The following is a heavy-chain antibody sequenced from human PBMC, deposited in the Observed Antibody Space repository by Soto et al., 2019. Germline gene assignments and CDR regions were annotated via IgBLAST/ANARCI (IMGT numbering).Heavy chain of an antibody. CDR2: IYYSGST. CDR3: ARFAETTDWFDP. D-gene: IGHD1-1*01. J-gene: IGHJ5*02. Sequence: SETLSLTCTVSGGSISSYYWSWIRQPPGKGLEWIGYIYYSGSTNYNPSLKSRVTISVDTSKNQFSLKLSSVTAADTAVHYCARFAETTDWFDPWGQGTLVTVSS. V-gene: IGHV4-59*01. CDR1: GGSISSYY.